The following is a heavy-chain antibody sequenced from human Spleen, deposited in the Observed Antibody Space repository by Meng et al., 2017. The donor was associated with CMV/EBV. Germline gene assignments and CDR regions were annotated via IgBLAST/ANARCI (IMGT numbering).Heavy chain of an antibody. V-gene: IGHV1-46*01. CDR3: ARDLLSTLGVAPDPVDY. D-gene: IGHD3-3*01. J-gene: IGHJ4*02. CDR2: INPSGGST. CDR1: GYTFTSYY. Sequence: ASVKVSCKASGYTFTSYYMHWVRQAPGQGLEWMGIINPSGGSTSYAQKFQGRVTMTRDTSTSTVYMELSSLRSEDTAVYYCARDLLSTLGVAPDPVDYWGQGTLVTVSS.